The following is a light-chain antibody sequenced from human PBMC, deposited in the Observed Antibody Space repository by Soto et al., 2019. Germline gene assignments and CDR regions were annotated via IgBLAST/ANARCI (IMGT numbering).Light chain of an antibody. Sequence: EIVLTQSPGTLSLSPGERATLSCRASRSVTNKYLAWYQQKPGQAPRLLIYGASNRASGIPDRFSGSGSGTDFTLTISRLEPEDFAVYYCQQYGSSPWTFGQGTKMEIE. CDR2: GAS. CDR1: RSVTNKY. V-gene: IGKV3-20*01. J-gene: IGKJ1*01. CDR3: QQYGSSPWT.